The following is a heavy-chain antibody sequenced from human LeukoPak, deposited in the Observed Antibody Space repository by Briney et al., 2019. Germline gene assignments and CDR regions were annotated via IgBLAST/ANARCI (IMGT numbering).Heavy chain of an antibody. V-gene: IGHV4-59*01. D-gene: IGHD3-22*01. J-gene: IGHJ4*02. CDR3: ARFDSSGYYLDY. CDR1: GGSISSYD. Sequence: SETLSLTCTVSGGSISSYDWSWIRQPPGKGLEWIWYIYCSGGTNYYPSLKRRVAISVDTSKNQFSLMLNSVTAADTAVYSCARFDSSGYYLDYWGQGTLVTVSS. CDR2: IYCSGGT.